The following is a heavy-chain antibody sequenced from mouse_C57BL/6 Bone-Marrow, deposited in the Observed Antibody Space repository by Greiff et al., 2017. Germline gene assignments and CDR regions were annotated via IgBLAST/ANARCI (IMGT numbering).Heavy chain of an antibody. CDR3: ARGGCNNPVFDY. J-gene: IGHJ2*01. V-gene: IGHV1-54*01. CDR2: INPGSGGT. D-gene: IGHD6-1*01. Sequence: QVQLQQSGAELVKPGASVKVSCKASGYAFTNYLMEWVKQRPGQGLEWIGVINPGSGGTNYNEKFKGKATLTADKSSSTAYMQLRSLTSEDSAVYYCARGGCNNPVFDYWVQGTTLTV. CDR1: GYAFTNYL.